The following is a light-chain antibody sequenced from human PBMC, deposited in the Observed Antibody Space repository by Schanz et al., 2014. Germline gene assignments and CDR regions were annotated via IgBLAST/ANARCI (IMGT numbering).Light chain of an antibody. J-gene: IGKJ4*01. CDR2: GAS. CDR3: QQYGDSPPT. V-gene: IGKV3-15*01. Sequence: EMVMTQSPATLSVSPGERATLSCRASQSISTNLAWYQQKPGQAPRLLILGASTRATGIPARFSGSGSGTEFTLTISSLQSEDFAVYSCQQYGDSPPTFGPGTKVEI. CDR1: QSISTN.